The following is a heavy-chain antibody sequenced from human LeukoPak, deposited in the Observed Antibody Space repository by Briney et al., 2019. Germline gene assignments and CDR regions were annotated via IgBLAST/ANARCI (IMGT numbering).Heavy chain of an antibody. J-gene: IGHJ5*02. CDR2: ISYDGDKQ. CDR3: ARESHEGATRAYNWFDP. D-gene: IGHD1-26*01. Sequence: GGSLRLSCAATGFTFNTFAMHWVRQAPGKGLEWLGLISYDGDKQIYPASVKGRFSFSRDNSNNTLYLQMNNLRPEDTALYYCARESHEGATRAYNWFDPWGQGTLVTVSS. V-gene: IGHV3-30-3*01. CDR1: GFTFNTFA.